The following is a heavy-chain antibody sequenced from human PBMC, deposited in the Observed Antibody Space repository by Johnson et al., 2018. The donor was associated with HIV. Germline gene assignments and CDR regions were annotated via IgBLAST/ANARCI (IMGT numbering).Heavy chain of an antibody. CDR2: ISWDGGST. J-gene: IGHJ3*01. Sequence: VQLVESGGVVVQPGGSLRLSCAASGFTFDDYAMHWVRQAPGKGLEWVSLISWDGGSTYYADSVKGRFTISRDNSKNSLYLQMNSLRAEDTALYYCVFGEDYYDSGGHHHGPAAFDFWGLGTMVTVSS. D-gene: IGHD3-22*01. V-gene: IGHV3-43D*03. CDR3: VFGEDYYDSGGHHHGPAAFDF. CDR1: GFTFDDYA.